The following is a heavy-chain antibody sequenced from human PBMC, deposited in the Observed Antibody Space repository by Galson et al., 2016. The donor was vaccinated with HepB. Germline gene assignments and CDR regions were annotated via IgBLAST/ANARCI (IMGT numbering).Heavy chain of an antibody. J-gene: IGHJ3*02. V-gene: IGHV6-1*01. D-gene: IGHD7-27*01. CDR2: TYYRSTWSY. Sequence: CAISGDSVSSNNAGWNWIRQSPSRGLEWLGRTYYRSTWSYDYAESVKSRITIIPDTAKNQFSLQVNSVTVEDTAIYYCTTDTTGDLDRGAVDIWGQGTMVIVSP. CDR1: GDSVSSNNAG. CDR3: TTDTTGDLDRGAVDI.